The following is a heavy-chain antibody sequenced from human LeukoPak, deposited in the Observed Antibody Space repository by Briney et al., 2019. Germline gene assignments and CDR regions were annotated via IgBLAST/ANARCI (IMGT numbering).Heavy chain of an antibody. D-gene: IGHD6-19*01. Sequence: SETLSLTCAVYGGSFSGYYWSWIRQPPGKGLEWIGEINHSGSTNYNPSLKSRVTISVDTSKNQFSLKLSSVTAADTAVYYCARGRNIGAVAASDYWGQGTLVTVSS. J-gene: IGHJ4*02. CDR2: INHSGST. V-gene: IGHV4-34*01. CDR3: ARGRNIGAVAASDY. CDR1: GGSFSGYY.